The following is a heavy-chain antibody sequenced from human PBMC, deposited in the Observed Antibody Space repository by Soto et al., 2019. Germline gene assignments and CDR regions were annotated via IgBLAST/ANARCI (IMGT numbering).Heavy chain of an antibody. D-gene: IGHD6-19*01. CDR3: VREGGDLRGSGVFDY. CDR2: ISRGGSSI. CDR1: GFTFSFYT. J-gene: IGHJ4*02. V-gene: IGHV3-48*01. Sequence: GGYLRLSCAASGFTFSFYTMNWVRQTPGKGLEWLAYISRGGSSIYYADSVKGRFTVSRDNANNSLSLQLNSLRREDTAVYYCVREGGDLRGSGVFDYWGQGTLVTVSS.